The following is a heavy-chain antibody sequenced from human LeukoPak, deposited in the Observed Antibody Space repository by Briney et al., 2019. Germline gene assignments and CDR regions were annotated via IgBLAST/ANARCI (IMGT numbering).Heavy chain of an antibody. D-gene: IGHD6-13*01. J-gene: IGHJ6*03. Sequence: SETLSLTCAVYGGSFSGYYWSWIRQPPGKGLEWIGEINHSGSTNYNPSLKSRVTISVDTSKNQFSLKLSSVTAADTAVYYCARGRPDSRQQLPYYYCMDVWGKGTTVTVSS. CDR2: INHSGST. CDR3: ARGRPDSRQQLPYYYCMDV. V-gene: IGHV4-34*01. CDR1: GGSFSGYY.